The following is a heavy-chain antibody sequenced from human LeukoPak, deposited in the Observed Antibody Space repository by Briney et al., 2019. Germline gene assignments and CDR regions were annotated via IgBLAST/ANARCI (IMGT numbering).Heavy chain of an antibody. Sequence: PSETLSLTCTVSGGSISSSSCYWGWIRQPPGKGLEWIGNIYYSGSTYYNPSLKSRVTISVDTSKNQFSLKLSSVTAADTAVYFCARHRRLSYFDYWGQGTLVTVSS. J-gene: IGHJ4*02. D-gene: IGHD2/OR15-2a*01. CDR1: GGSISSSSCY. V-gene: IGHV4-39*01. CDR2: IYYSGST. CDR3: ARHRRLSYFDY.